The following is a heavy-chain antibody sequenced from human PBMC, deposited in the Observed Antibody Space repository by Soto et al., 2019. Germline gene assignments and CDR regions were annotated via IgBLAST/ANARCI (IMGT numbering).Heavy chain of an antibody. J-gene: IGHJ4*02. CDR3: ARDGEGF. D-gene: IGHD2-21*01. V-gene: IGHV3-74*01. CDR2: INTDGSAT. Sequence: EVQLVESGGGLVQPGGSLRLSCAASGFTFSSYAMHWVRRVPGRGLVWVARINTDGSATNYVDSVKGRFTVSRDNAKNTLYLQMNSRRVEDTAVYYCARDGEGFWGQGTLVTVSS. CDR1: GFTFSSYA.